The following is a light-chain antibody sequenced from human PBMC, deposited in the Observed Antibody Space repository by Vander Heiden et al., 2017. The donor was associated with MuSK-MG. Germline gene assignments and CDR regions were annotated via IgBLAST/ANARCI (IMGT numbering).Light chain of an antibody. CDR2: LGS. V-gene: IGKV2-28*01. Sequence: DIVMTQSPLSLPVTPGEPAPISCRSSQSLLHSNAYNYLDWYLQKPGQSPQLLIYLGSNRASGVPDRFSGSGSGTDFTLKISRVEAEDVGVYYCMQALQTPRTFGPGTKVDIK. CDR3: MQALQTPRT. CDR1: QSLLHSNAYNY. J-gene: IGKJ3*01.